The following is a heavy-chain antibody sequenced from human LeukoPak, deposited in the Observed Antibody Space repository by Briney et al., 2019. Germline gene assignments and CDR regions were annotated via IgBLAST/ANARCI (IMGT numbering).Heavy chain of an antibody. CDR2: IKQDGSEK. J-gene: IGHJ4*02. D-gene: IGHD2-8*02. V-gene: IGHV3-7*01. CDR1: GFTFSSYW. CDR3: AILKDSAYFDY. Sequence: GGSLRLSCAASGFTFSSYWMSWVRQAPGKGLEWVANIKQDGSEKYYVDSVKGRFTISRDNAKNSLYLQMNSLRAEDTAVYYCAILKDSAYFDYWGQGTLVTVSS.